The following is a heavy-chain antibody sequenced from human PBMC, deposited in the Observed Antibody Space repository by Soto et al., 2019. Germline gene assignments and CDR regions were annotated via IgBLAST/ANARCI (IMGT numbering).Heavy chain of an antibody. V-gene: IGHV3-11*01. D-gene: IGHD2-15*01. Sequence: QVQLVESGGGVVKPGGSLRLSCAASGFTFSDSYMSCIRQAPGKGLEWISYITFSGNTVYYADSLKGRCTISRDNAKNSLYHQMNRLRAEDTAVYYCARGSWREKNGMDVWGQGTPVTDSS. CDR3: ARGSWREKNGMDV. J-gene: IGHJ6*02. CDR2: ITFSGNTV. CDR1: GFTFSDSY.